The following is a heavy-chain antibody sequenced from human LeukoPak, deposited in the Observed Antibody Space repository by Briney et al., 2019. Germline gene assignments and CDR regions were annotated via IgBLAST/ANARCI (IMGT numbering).Heavy chain of an antibody. J-gene: IGHJ6*03. Sequence: SGTLSLTCAVSGGSISSSYYWSWIRQPAGKGLEWIGRIYTSGSTNYNPSLKSRVTMSVDTSKNQFSLKLSSVTAADTAVYYCARDYCSGGSCYDYYYYYMDVWGKGTTVTISS. V-gene: IGHV4-4*07. CDR1: GGSISSSYY. CDR2: IYTSGST. CDR3: ARDYCSGGSCYDYYYYYMDV. D-gene: IGHD2-15*01.